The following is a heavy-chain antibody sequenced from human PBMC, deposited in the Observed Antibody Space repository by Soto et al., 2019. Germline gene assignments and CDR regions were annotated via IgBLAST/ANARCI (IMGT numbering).Heavy chain of an antibody. Sequence: GASVKVSCKASGGTFSSYAISWVRQAPGQGLEWMGGIIPIFGTANYAQKFQGRVTITADKSTSTAYMELSSLRSEDTAVYYCAITRGYSGYGAGGFDYWGQGTLVTVPQ. J-gene: IGHJ4*02. CDR3: AITRGYSGYGAGGFDY. CDR2: IIPIFGTA. V-gene: IGHV1-69*06. D-gene: IGHD5-12*01. CDR1: GGTFSSYA.